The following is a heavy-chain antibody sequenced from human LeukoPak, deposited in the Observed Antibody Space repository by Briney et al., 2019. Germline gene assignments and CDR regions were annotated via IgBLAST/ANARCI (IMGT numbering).Heavy chain of an antibody. V-gene: IGHV4-59*01. CDR2: VYYSGST. D-gene: IGHD3-10*01. J-gene: IGHJ4*02. Sequence: SETLSLTCTVSGGSISTYYWSWIRQPPGKGLEWIGYVYYSGSTNYNPSLMSRVTISVDTSENQFSLKMSSVTAADAAMYYCARSELLWFGKVNSGFDFWGQGTLVTVSS. CDR1: GGSISTYY. CDR3: ARSELLWFGKVNSGFDF.